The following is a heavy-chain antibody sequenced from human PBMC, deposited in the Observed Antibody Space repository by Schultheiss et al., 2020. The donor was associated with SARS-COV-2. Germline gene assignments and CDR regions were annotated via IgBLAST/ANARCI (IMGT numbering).Heavy chain of an antibody. D-gene: IGHD2-15*01. V-gene: IGHV4-31*03. Sequence: SETLSLTCTVSGGSVSSGSYYWSWIRQHPGKGLEWIGYIYYSGSTYYNPSLKSRVTISVDKSKNQFSLNLSSVTAADTALYYCARIGTGGGQYYYYYGKDVWGQGTTVTVSS. CDR2: IYYSGST. J-gene: IGHJ6*02. CDR1: GGSVSSGSYY. CDR3: ARIGTGGGQYYYYYGKDV.